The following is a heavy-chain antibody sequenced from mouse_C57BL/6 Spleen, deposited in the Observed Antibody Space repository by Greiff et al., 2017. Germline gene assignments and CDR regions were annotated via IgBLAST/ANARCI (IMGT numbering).Heavy chain of an antibody. J-gene: IGHJ3*01. D-gene: IGHD2-2*01. CDR1: GYTFTDYN. V-gene: IGHV1-18*01. Sequence: VQLQQSGPELVKPGASVKIPCKASGYTFTDYNMDWVKQSHGKSLEWIGEINPNNGGTIYNQKFKGKATLTVDKSSSTAYMELRRLTSEDTAVYYWARGGMVTTRAWFAYWGQGTLVTVSA. CDR2: INPNNGGT. CDR3: ARGGMVTTRAWFAY.